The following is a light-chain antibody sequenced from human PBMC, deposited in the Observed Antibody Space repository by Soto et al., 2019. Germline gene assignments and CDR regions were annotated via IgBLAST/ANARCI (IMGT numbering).Light chain of an antibody. CDR2: GNS. Sequence: QSMLTQPPSVSGAPGQRVTISCTGSSSNIGAGYDVHWYQQLPGTAPKLLIYGNSNRPSGVPVRFSGSKSGTSASLAITGLQAEDEADYYCQSYDSSLSALFGTGTKVTVL. V-gene: IGLV1-40*01. CDR1: SSNIGAGYD. J-gene: IGLJ1*01. CDR3: QSYDSSLSAL.